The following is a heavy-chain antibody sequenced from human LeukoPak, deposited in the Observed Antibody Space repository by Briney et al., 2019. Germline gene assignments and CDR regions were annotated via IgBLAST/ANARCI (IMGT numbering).Heavy chain of an antibody. J-gene: IGHJ5*02. CDR1: GYTFTNYY. CDR2: INPSAGST. CDR3: ARGWELLWGEVNDWLDP. D-gene: IGHD1-26*01. Sequence: ASVNVSCKASGYTFTNYYMHWVRQAPGQGLEWMGMINPSAGSTSYTQKFQGRVTMTRDTSTSTVYMELSSLRSGDTAVYYCARGWELLWGEVNDWLDPWGQGILVTVSS. V-gene: IGHV1-46*01.